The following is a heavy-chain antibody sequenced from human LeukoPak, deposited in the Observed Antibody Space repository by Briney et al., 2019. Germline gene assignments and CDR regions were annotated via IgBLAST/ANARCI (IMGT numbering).Heavy chain of an antibody. Sequence: GGSLRLSCAAFGFTFSTYWMHWVRQSPGKGLEWVSAISGSGGSTYYADSVKGRFTISRDNSKNTLYLQMNSLRAEDTAVYYCAPTEAAWGQGTLVTVSS. V-gene: IGHV3-23*01. CDR3: APTEAA. D-gene: IGHD4-11*01. CDR1: GFTFSTYW. J-gene: IGHJ5*02. CDR2: ISGSGGST.